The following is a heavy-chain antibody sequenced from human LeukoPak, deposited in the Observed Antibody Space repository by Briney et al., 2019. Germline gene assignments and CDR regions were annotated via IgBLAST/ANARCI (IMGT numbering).Heavy chain of an antibody. Sequence: ASVKVSCKASGYTFTNYGLTWVRQAPGQGLEWMGWISAGSDKTNYAQKLQGRVTMSTDTFTTTAYMELRSLRSDDTAVYYCARVVDYDFWSGSDYYYYYMDVWGKGTTVTVSS. D-gene: IGHD3-3*01. CDR3: ARVVDYDFWSGSDYYYYYMDV. V-gene: IGHV1-18*01. CDR2: ISAGSDKT. J-gene: IGHJ6*03. CDR1: GYTFTNYG.